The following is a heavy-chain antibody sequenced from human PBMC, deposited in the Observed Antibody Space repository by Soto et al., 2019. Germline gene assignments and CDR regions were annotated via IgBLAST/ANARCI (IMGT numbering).Heavy chain of an antibody. CDR3: AREDMSGTYYFDS. V-gene: IGHV4-61*01. CDR2: VYYSGIT. Sequence: PSETLSLTCRLSAGSVSSQTHFWTWIRQAPGKGLEWIGYVYYSGITNFNPSLKSRVTISADTSNNQIFLSLTSVTAADTAVYYCAREDMSGTYYFDSWGQGTLVTVSS. CDR1: AGSVSSQTHF. D-gene: IGHD1-26*01. J-gene: IGHJ4*02.